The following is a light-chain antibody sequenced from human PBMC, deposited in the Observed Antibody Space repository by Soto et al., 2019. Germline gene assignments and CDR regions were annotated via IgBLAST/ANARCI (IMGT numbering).Light chain of an antibody. CDR2: TNN. Sequence: QSVLTQPPSASGTPGQRVTVSCSGSSSNIGTYYVYWYQQLPGTAPKLLIYTNNQRPSGVPDRFSGSKSGTSASLAISGLRSEDEADYFCAAWDDSLNVVVFGGGTKVTVL. V-gene: IGLV1-47*01. CDR3: AAWDDSLNVVV. CDR1: SSNIGTYY. J-gene: IGLJ2*01.